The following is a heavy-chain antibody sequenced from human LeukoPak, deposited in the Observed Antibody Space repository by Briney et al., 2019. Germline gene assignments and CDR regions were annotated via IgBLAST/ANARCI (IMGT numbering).Heavy chain of an antibody. D-gene: IGHD3-10*01. J-gene: IGHJ4*02. CDR2: ISYDGSNK. V-gene: IGHV3-30-3*01. CDR1: GFSVSSYA. Sequence: GGSLRLSCAASGFSVSSYAMHWVRQAPGKGLEWVAVISYDGSNKYYADSVKGRFTISRDNSKNTLYLQMNSLRAEDTAVYYCAKDSSSTWFGGDSKWGQGTLVTVSS. CDR3: AKDSSSTWFGGDSK.